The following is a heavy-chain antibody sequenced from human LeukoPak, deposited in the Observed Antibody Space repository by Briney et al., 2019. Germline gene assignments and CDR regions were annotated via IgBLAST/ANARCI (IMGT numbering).Heavy chain of an antibody. D-gene: IGHD6-19*01. CDR2: INPSGGST. CDR1: GYTFTSYY. CDR3: ARSHYSRGWEYFDY. V-gene: IGHV1-46*01. Sequence: ASVKVSCKASGYTFTSYYVHWVRQAPGEGLEWMGIINPSGGSTIYAQKFQGRVTMTWDMSTSTVYMELSSLRSEDTAVYYCARSHYSRGWEYFDYWGQGTLVTVSS. J-gene: IGHJ4*02.